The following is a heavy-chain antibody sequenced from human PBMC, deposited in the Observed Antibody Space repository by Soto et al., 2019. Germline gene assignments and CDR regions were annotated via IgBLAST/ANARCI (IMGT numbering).Heavy chain of an antibody. Sequence: LSLTCTVSGGSISSGGYYWSWIRQHPGKGLEWIGYIYYSGSTYYNPSLKSRVTISVDTSKNQFSLKLSSVTAADTAVYYCARDEYSNAKGMDVWGQGTTVTVSS. J-gene: IGHJ6*02. CDR2: IYYSGST. V-gene: IGHV4-31*03. D-gene: IGHD4-4*01. CDR3: ARDEYSNAKGMDV. CDR1: GGSISSGGYY.